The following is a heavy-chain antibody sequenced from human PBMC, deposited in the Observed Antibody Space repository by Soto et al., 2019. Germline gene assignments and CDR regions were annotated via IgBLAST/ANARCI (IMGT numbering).Heavy chain of an antibody. Sequence: ASVKVSCKASGYTFTSYGISWVRQAPGQGLEWMGWISAYNGNTNYAQKLQGRVTMTTDTSTSTAYMELRSLRSDDTAVYYCAREWVVPAAMPPTLDDWGQGTLVTVSS. CDR2: ISAYNGNT. CDR1: GYTFTSYG. V-gene: IGHV1-18*01. CDR3: AREWVVPAAMPPTLDD. J-gene: IGHJ4*02. D-gene: IGHD2-2*01.